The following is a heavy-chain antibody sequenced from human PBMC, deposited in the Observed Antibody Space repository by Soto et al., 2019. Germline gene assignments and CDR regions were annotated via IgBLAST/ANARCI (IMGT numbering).Heavy chain of an antibody. CDR1: GFTVSRYG. CDR3: ATLNYGGDEY. Sequence: GGSLRLSCAASGFTVSRYGMHWVRQAPGKGLECVAIIPYDGSYKYYADSVKGRFTISRDNSKNTLYLQMDSLRAEDTAVYYCATLNYGGDEYWGQGTLVTVSS. J-gene: IGHJ4*02. V-gene: IGHV3-30*03. CDR2: IPYDGSYK. D-gene: IGHD4-17*01.